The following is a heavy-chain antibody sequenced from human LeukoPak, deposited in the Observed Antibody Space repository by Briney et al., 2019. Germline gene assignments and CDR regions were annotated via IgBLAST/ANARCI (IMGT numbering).Heavy chain of an antibody. CDR2: IYYSGNT. V-gene: IGHV4-39*01. J-gene: IGHJ4*02. CDR1: GGPISTSGYY. D-gene: IGHD2-2*02. Sequence: SETLSLTCTVSGGPISTSGYYWGWTRQPPGKGLQWIGSIYYSGNTYYNPSLKSRVTISVDTSKNQFSLKVNTVTAAETAVYYCGRFPIVVIPAAIPTEDVVRPDYFDYWGQGTLVTVSS. CDR3: GRFPIVVIPAAIPTEDVVRPDYFDY.